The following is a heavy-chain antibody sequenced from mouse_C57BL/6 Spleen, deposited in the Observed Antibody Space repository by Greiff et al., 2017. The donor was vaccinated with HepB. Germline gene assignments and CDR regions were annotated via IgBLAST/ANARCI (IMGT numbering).Heavy chain of an antibody. J-gene: IGHJ2*01. Sequence: VQLKESGAELVRPGSSVKMSCKTSGYTFTSYGINWVKQRPGQGLEWIGYIYIGNGYTEYNEKFKGKATLTSDTSSSTAYMQLSSLTSEDSAIYFCARWAFGLLRYYFDYWGQGTTLTVSS. CDR2: IYIGNGYT. CDR1: GYTFTSYG. D-gene: IGHD1-1*01. V-gene: IGHV1-58*01. CDR3: ARWAFGLLRYYFDY.